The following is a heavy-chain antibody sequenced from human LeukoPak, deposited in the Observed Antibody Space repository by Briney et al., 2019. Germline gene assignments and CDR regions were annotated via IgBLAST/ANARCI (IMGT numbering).Heavy chain of an antibody. J-gene: IGHJ4*02. Sequence: GGSLRLSCAASGFTLSSYWMSWVRQAPGKGLEWVANIKQDGSEKYYVDSVKGRFTISRDNAKNSLYLQMNSLRAEDTAIYYCAREWDSWGQGTLVTVSS. CDR1: GFTLSSYW. V-gene: IGHV3-7*01. CDR3: AREWDS. CDR2: IKQDGSEK.